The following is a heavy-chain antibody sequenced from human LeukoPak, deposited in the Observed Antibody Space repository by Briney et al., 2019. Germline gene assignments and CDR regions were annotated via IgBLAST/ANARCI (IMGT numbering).Heavy chain of an antibody. D-gene: IGHD3-22*01. CDR2: ISAYNGNT. CDR1: GYTFTSYG. J-gene: IGHJ4*02. V-gene: IGHV1-18*01. CDR3: ARAYYESSAYRHAVYFDY. Sequence: ASVRVSCKASGYTFTSYGISWVRQAPGQGPEWMGWISAYNGNTNYAQKLQGRVTMTTDTSTSTAYMELRSLRSDDTAVYYCARAYYESSAYRHAVYFDYWGQGTLVTVSS.